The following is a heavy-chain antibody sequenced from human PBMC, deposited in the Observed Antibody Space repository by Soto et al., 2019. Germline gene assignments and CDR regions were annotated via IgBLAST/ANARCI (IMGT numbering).Heavy chain of an antibody. CDR1: GYTFTSYD. CDR3: ATSRGYSSLAFDY. Sequence: QVQLVQSGAEVKKPGASVKVSCKASGYTFTSYDINWVRQATGQGLEWMGWMNPDSGNTGYAQKFQGRVTMTRNNSISTAYRELSSLRSEDTAVYYCATSRGYSSLAFDYWGQGTLVTVSS. CDR2: MNPDSGNT. V-gene: IGHV1-8*01. J-gene: IGHJ4*02. D-gene: IGHD6-19*01.